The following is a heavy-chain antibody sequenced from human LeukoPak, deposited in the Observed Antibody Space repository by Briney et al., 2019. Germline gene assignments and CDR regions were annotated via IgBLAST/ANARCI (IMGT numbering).Heavy chain of an antibody. J-gene: IGHJ4*02. CDR2: INSGGNR. Sequence: GGSLRLSCAASGFTFSSYSMSWVRQAPGKGLEWVSLINSGGNRYYADSVKGRFTISRDNSKNMLYLQMNSLRAEDTAVFYCAKEARQCGGDCFSLLDYWGQGTLVTVSS. CDR1: GFTFSSYS. CDR3: AKEARQCGGDCFSLLDY. D-gene: IGHD2-21*02. V-gene: IGHV3-23*01.